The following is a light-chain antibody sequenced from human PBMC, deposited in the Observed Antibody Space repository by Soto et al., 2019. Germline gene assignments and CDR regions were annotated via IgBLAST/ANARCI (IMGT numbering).Light chain of an antibody. CDR2: DNN. CDR3: QSYDSSLSGSIV. Sequence: QSVLTQPPSVSGAPGQRVIISCTGSSSNIGAGYDVHWYQQLPGTAPKLLIYDNNHRPSGIPGRFSGSKSGTSASLAITGLQAEDEADYYCQSYDSSLSGSIVFGXXXXLTVL. J-gene: IGLJ1*01. V-gene: IGLV1-40*01. CDR1: SSNIGAGYD.